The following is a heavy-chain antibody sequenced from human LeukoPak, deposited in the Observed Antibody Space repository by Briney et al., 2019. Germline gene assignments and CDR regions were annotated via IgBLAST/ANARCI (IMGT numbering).Heavy chain of an antibody. CDR2: ISYDGSNK. V-gene: IGHV3-30-3*01. J-gene: IGHJ5*02. Sequence: GGSLRLSCAASGFTFSSYAMHWVRQAPGKGLGWVAVISYDGSNKYYADSVKGRFTISRDNSKNTLYLQMNSLRAEDTAVYYCARGPGGCSSTSCYQNRKNWFDPWGQGTLVTVSS. D-gene: IGHD2-2*01. CDR1: GFTFSSYA. CDR3: ARGPGGCSSTSCYQNRKNWFDP.